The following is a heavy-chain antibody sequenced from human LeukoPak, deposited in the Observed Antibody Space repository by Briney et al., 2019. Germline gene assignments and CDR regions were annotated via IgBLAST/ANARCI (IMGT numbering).Heavy chain of an antibody. J-gene: IGHJ6*04. CDR3: ARDIYDFWSGYLVPDV. CDR1: GGSISSGGYS. Sequence: SETLSLTCAVSGGSISSGGYSWSWIRQTPGKGLEWIGSIYYSGSTYYNPSLKSRVTISVDTSKNQFSLKLSSVTAADTAVYYCARDIYDFWSGYLVPDVWGKGTTVTVSS. CDR2: IYYSGST. V-gene: IGHV4-39*07. D-gene: IGHD3-3*01.